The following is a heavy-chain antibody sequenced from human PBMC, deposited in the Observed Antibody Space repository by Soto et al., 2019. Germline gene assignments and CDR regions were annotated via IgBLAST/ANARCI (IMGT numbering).Heavy chain of an antibody. CDR2: ISYDGSNK. CDR1: GFTFSSYG. V-gene: IGHV3-30*18. J-gene: IGHJ6*02. Sequence: GGSLRLSCAASGFTFSSYGMHWVRQAPGKGLEWVAVISYDGSNKYYADSVKGRFTISRDNSKNTLYLQMNSLRAEDTAVYYCAKGTRFTPYYYYYGMDVWGQGTMVTLSS. CDR3: AKGTRFTPYYYYYGMDV.